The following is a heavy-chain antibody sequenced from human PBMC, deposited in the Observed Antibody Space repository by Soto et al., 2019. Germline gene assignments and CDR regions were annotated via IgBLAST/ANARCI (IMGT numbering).Heavy chain of an antibody. J-gene: IGHJ3*02. CDR2: ISSSSSYI. CDR1: GFTFSSYS. V-gene: IGHV3-21*01. D-gene: IGHD7-27*01. Sequence: EVQLVESGGGLVKPGGSLRLSCEASGFTFSSYSMNWVRQAPGKGLEWVSSISSSSSYIYYADSVKGRFTISRDNAKNSLYRQMNSLRAEDTAVYYCARERGGALGSDDAFDIWGQGTMVTVSS. CDR3: ARERGGALGSDDAFDI.